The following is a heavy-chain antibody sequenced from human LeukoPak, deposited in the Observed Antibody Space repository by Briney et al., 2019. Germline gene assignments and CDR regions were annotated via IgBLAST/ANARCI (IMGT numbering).Heavy chain of an antibody. D-gene: IGHD6-19*01. CDR3: ARDFRGTVAEDY. CDR1: GFTFSSYS. V-gene: IGHV3-21*01. J-gene: IGHJ4*02. Sequence: GGSLRLSCAASGFTFSSYSMNWVRQAPGKGLEWVSSISSSSSYIYYADSAKGRFTISRDNAKNSLYLQMNSLRAEDTAVYYCARDFRGTVAEDYWGQGTLVTVSS. CDR2: ISSSSSYI.